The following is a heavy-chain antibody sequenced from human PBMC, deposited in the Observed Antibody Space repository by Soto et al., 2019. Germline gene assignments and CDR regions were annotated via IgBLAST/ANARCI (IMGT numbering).Heavy chain of an antibody. CDR1: GGTFSSYA. V-gene: IGHV1-69*13. D-gene: IGHD2-2*01. J-gene: IGHJ6*02. CDR2: IIPIFGTA. CDR3: ASGRYCSCPSCYSYYYYALDF. Sequence: SVKVSCEASGGTFSSYAISWVRQAPGQGLEWMGGIIPIFGTANYAQKFQGRVTITADESTSTAYMELSSLRSEDTAVYYCASGRYCSCPSCYSYYYYALDFCGPGTPVTVAS.